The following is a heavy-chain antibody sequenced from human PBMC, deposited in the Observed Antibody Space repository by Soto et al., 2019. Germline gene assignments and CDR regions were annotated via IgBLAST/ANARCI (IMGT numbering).Heavy chain of an antibody. D-gene: IGHD3-22*01. V-gene: IGHV4-59*01. J-gene: IGHJ3*02. Sequence: SETLSLTCTVSGGSISSYYWSWIRQPPGKGLEWIGYIYYSGSTNYNPSLKSRVTISVDTSKNQFSLKLSSVTAADTAVYYCARGITGHYYDSSGYYYGPGAFDIWGQGTMVPVSS. CDR2: IYYSGST. CDR1: GGSISSYY. CDR3: ARGITGHYYDSSGYYYGPGAFDI.